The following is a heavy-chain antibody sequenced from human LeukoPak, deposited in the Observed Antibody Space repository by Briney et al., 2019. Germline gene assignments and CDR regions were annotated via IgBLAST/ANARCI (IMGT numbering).Heavy chain of an antibody. V-gene: IGHV3-53*01. D-gene: IGHD3-22*01. Sequence: GGSLRLSCAASGFTVSSNYMSWVRQAPGKGLEWVSVIYSGGNTYYADSVRGRFTISRDNSKNTLYLQMNTLRAEDTAVYYCARDLYYYDSSGYLRWGQGTLVTVSS. J-gene: IGHJ4*02. CDR2: IYSGGNT. CDR3: ARDLYYYDSSGYLR. CDR1: GFTVSSNY.